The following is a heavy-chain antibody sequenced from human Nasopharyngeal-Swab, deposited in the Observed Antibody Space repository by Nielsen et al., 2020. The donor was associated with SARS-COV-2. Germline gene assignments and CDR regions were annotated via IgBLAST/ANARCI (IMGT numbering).Heavy chain of an antibody. CDR3: TTDLRSAGLTKNRLLLWFGELRRTNWFDP. V-gene: IGHV3-15*01. J-gene: IGHJ5*02. CDR2: IKSKTDGGTT. D-gene: IGHD3-10*01. Sequence: IREPPGKGLEWVGRIKSKTDGGTTYYAAPVKGRFTISRDDSKNTLYLQMNSLKTEDTAVYYCTTDLRSAGLTKNRLLLWFGELRRTNWFDPWGQGTLVTVSS.